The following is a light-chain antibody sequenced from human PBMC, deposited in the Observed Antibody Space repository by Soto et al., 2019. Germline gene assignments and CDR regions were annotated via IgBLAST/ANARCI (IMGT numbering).Light chain of an antibody. J-gene: IGKJ1*01. Sequence: EIVMTQSPATLSVSPGERATLSCRASQSVSSNLAWYQQKPGQAPRLLIYGASTRATGMPARFSGSGSGTEFTLTNSSLQSEDFAVYYCQQYNNWPRTFGQGTKVEIK. CDR3: QQYNNWPRT. V-gene: IGKV3-15*01. CDR2: GAS. CDR1: QSVSSN.